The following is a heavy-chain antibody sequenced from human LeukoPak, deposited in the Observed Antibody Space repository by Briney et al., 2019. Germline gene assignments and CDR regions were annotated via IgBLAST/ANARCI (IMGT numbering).Heavy chain of an antibody. CDR1: GYSISSGYY. CDR3: ARDYSSSWFDP. V-gene: IGHV4-38-2*02. D-gene: IGHD6-13*01. J-gene: IGHJ5*02. Sequence: PSETLSLTCAVSGYSISSGYYWGWIRPPPGKGLEWIGSIYHSGSTYYNPSLKSRVTISVDTSKNQFSLKLSSVTAADTAVYYCARDYSSSWFDPWGQGTLVTVSS. CDR2: IYHSGST.